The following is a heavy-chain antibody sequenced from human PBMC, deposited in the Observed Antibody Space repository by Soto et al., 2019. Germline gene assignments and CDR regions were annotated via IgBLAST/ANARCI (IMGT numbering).Heavy chain of an antibody. Sequence: QVPLVESGGGVVQPGRSLRLSCAASGFSFSNYAMHWVRQAPGKGLEWVAVISYDGSNKYYADTVKGRFTISRDNSKNTLYQQMNNLRTEDTAVYYCAAVRGYRQDFDAFDIWGQGTMVTVSS. D-gene: IGHD3-16*02. CDR3: AAVRGYRQDFDAFDI. CDR2: ISYDGSNK. J-gene: IGHJ3*02. CDR1: GFSFSNYA. V-gene: IGHV3-30-3*01.